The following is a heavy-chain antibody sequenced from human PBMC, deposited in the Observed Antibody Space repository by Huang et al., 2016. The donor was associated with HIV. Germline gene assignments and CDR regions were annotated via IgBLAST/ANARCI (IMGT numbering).Heavy chain of an antibody. Sequence: QLVESGGGLIQPGGSLSLSCAASGFTVSSIYMRWVRQAPGRGLEWVSVIYSCGRTYYADAVKGRFTISRDNSKNTLYLQMNSLRAEDTAVYYCARWPIRYYYYAMDVWGQGTTVTVSS. V-gene: IGHV3-53*01. CDR1: GFTVSSIY. CDR3: ARWPIRYYYYAMDV. CDR2: IYSCGRT. J-gene: IGHJ6*02.